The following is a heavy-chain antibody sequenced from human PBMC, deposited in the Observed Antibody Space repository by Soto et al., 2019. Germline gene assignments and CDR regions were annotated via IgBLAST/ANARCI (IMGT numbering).Heavy chain of an antibody. D-gene: IGHD3-3*01. CDR1: GDSITSNNW. CDR3: AARVWSGHGR. CDR2: IYHSGST. J-gene: IGHJ4*02. V-gene: IGHV4-4*02. Sequence: QVQLQESDPGLVKPSGTLSLTCGVSGDSITSNNWWSWVRQPPGKGLEWIGEIYHSGSTNYNPSLKSRVTISVDKSKNQFSLKLTSVTAADTGVYFCAARVWSGHGRWGQGTLVTVSS.